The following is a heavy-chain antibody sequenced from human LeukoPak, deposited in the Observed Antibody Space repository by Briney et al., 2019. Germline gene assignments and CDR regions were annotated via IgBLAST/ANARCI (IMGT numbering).Heavy chain of an antibody. Sequence: PSETLSLTCTVSGGSISSYYWSWIRQPPGKGLEWIGYIYYSGSTNYNPSLKSRVTISVDTSKNQFSLKLSSVTAADTAVYYCARVTVAGRGDAFDIWGQGTMVTVSS. J-gene: IGHJ3*02. CDR2: IYYSGST. V-gene: IGHV4-59*01. CDR1: GGSISSYY. D-gene: IGHD6-19*01. CDR3: ARVTVAGRGDAFDI.